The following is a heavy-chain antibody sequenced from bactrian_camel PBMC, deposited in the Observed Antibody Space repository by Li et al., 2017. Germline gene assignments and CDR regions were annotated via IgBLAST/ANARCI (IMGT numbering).Heavy chain of an antibody. D-gene: IGHD5*01. CDR1: GFTFTDHA. CDR3: AAGCWAPGLQSAAFTV. V-gene: IGHV3-1*01. CDR2: ISLSGTT. J-gene: IGHJ4*01. Sequence: VQLVESGGGSVQPGGSLRLSCATSGFTFTDHAVNWVRQAPGKGLECVASISLSGTTAYTDSVKGRFTISKDSKLALQMNSLKLEDTAMYYCAAGCWAPGLQSAAFTVWGQGTQVTVS.